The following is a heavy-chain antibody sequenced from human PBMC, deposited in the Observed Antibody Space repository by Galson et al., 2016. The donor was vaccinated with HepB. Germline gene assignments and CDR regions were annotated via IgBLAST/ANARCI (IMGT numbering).Heavy chain of an antibody. Sequence: SVKVSCKASGSFFSTYAVTWMRQAPGHGLEWVGGSVPIFGTSNYAQNFQGRVTITTDESMSTAYMELSSLTSEDTAVYYCAAHCTTTTCPSKLVGFVFYYYAMAVWGQGTTVTVSS. J-gene: IGHJ6*02. V-gene: IGHV1-69*05. CDR2: SVPIFGTS. CDR1: GSFFSTYA. D-gene: IGHD2-2*01. CDR3: AAHCTTTTCPSKLVGFVFYYYAMAV.